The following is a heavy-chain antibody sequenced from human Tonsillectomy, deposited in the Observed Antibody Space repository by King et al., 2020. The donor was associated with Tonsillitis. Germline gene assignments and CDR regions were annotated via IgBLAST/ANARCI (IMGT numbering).Heavy chain of an antibody. CDR1: GFTFSSYA. Sequence: VQLVESGGGLVQPGGSLRLSCAASGFTFSSYAMSWVRQAPGKGLEWVSAISGSGSSTYYTYSVKGRFTISRDNPKNTLYLQMNSLRAEDTAIYYCAKDTTRTRIAAATDHWGQGTLVTVSS. CDR2: ISGSGSST. V-gene: IGHV3-23*04. CDR3: AKDTTRTRIAAATDH. D-gene: IGHD6-13*01. J-gene: IGHJ4*02.